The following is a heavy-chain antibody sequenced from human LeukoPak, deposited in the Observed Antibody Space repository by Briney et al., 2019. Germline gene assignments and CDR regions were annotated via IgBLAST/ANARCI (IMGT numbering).Heavy chain of an antibody. J-gene: IGHJ4*02. CDR3: ARWYYDSSGYPDY. V-gene: IGHV4-59*01. D-gene: IGHD3-22*01. Sequence: PSETLSLTCTVSGGSISSYYWSWIRQPPGKGLEWIGYIYYSGSTNYNPSLKSRVTISVDTSKNQFSLKLSSVTAADTAVYYCARWYYDSSGYPDYWGQGTLVTVSS. CDR2: IYYSGST. CDR1: GGSISSYY.